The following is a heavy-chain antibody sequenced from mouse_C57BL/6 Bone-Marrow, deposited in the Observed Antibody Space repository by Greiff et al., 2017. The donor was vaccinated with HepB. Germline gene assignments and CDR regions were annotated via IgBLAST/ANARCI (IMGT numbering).Heavy chain of an antibody. CDR1: GYTFTSYW. CDR2: IYPSDSET. D-gene: IGHD1-1*01. Sequence: QVHVKQPGAELVRPGSSVKLSCKASGYTFTSYWMDWVKQRPGQGLEWIGNIYPSDSETHYNQKFKDKATLTVDKSSSTAYMQLSSLTSEDSAVYYCARVDYYGPFDYWGQGTTLTVSS. J-gene: IGHJ2*01. V-gene: IGHV1-61*01. CDR3: ARVDYYGPFDY.